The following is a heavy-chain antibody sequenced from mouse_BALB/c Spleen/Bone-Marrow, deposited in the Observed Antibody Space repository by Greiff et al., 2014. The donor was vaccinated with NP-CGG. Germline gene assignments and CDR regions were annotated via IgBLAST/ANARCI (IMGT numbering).Heavy chain of an antibody. D-gene: IGHD1-1*01. CDR3: AREVVATDFSDY. Sequence: VQLQQSGPELVKPGASVKMSCKASRYTLPSYVFHWVKQKPGQGLEWIGFMNPFNDGTKYNEKFKGKATLTSDKSSSTAYMELSSLTSEDSAVYYCAREVVATDFSDYWGQGTTLTVSS. J-gene: IGHJ2*01. V-gene: IGHV1-14*01. CDR1: RYTLPSYV. CDR2: MNPFNDGT.